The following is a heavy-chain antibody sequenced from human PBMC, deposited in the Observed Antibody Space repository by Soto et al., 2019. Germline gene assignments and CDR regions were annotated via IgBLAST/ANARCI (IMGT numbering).Heavy chain of an antibody. J-gene: IGHJ4*02. Sequence: EVQLVESGGGLVQPGGSLRLSCAASGFTFRNYWMHWVRQAPGKGLVWVSRINRDGSSTSYADSVKGRVTISRDTXTNTLYLQKNSLRAEDTAVYYCEREIVTTGEYYFDSWGQGTLVTVSS. CDR3: EREIVTTGEYYFDS. V-gene: IGHV3-74*01. CDR2: INRDGSST. CDR1: GFTFRNYW. D-gene: IGHD1-1*01.